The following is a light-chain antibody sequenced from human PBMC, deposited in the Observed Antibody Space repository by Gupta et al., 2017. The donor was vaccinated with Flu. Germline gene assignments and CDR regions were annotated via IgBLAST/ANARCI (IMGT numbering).Light chain of an antibody. CDR2: GAS. J-gene: IGKJ2*01. CDR3: QQYGSSPPYT. Sequence: EMGLTQPPATLSCSPGERATLSCRASQSVSSSYLAWYQQKPGQAPRLLIYGASSRATGIPDRFSGSGSGTDFTLTISRLEPEDFAVYYCQQYGSSPPYTFGQGTKLEIK. CDR1: QSVSSSY. V-gene: IGKV3-20*01.